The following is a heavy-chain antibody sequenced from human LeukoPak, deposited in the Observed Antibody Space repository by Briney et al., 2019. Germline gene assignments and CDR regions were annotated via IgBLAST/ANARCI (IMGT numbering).Heavy chain of an antibody. Sequence: GGSLRLSCAASGFTFSSYGMHWVRQAPGKGLEWVSAISGSGGSTYYGDSVKGRFTISRDNSKNTLYLQMNSLRAEDTALYYCARPSSPYYYYYGMDVWGQGTTVTVSS. CDR1: GFTFSSYG. D-gene: IGHD1-26*01. J-gene: IGHJ6*02. CDR2: ISGSGGST. V-gene: IGHV3-23*01. CDR3: ARPSSPYYYYYGMDV.